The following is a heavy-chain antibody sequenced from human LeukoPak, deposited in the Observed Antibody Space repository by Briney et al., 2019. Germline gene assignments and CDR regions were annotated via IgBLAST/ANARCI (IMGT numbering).Heavy chain of an antibody. J-gene: IGHJ4*02. CDR2: IKQDGSEN. D-gene: IGHD5-24*01. V-gene: IGHV3-7*01. Sequence: GGSLRLSCVASGFTFSSYWMSWVRQAPGKGLEWVANIKQDGSENFYVDSVKGRFTISRDNAKNSLYLQMNSLRAEDTAVYYCARDGYNSHFDYWGQGTLVTVSS. CDR1: GFTFSSYW. CDR3: ARDGYNSHFDY.